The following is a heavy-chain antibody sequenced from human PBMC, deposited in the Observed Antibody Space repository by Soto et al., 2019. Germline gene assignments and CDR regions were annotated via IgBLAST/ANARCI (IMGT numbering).Heavy chain of an antibody. D-gene: IGHD6-19*01. J-gene: IGHJ4*02. CDR2: ISGSGGST. Sequence: EVQLLESGGGLVQPGGSLRLSCEASGFTLSSYAMTWVRQAPGKGLEWVSAISGSGGSTYYADSVKGRFTISRDNSKNTQYLQMNSLRVEDTAVFYCAITAGYSSDWGQGTLVPVSS. V-gene: IGHV3-23*01. CDR3: AITAGYSSD. CDR1: GFTLSSYA.